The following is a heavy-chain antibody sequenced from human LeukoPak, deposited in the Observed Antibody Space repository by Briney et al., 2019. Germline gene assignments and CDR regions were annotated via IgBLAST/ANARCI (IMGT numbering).Heavy chain of an antibody. CDR2: IYSGGST. D-gene: IGHD3-10*01. V-gene: IGHV3-66*01. CDR3: VSDWFGNDY. J-gene: IGHJ4*02. Sequence: HAGGSLRLSCAASGFTVSSNYMSWVRQAPGKGLEWVSVIYSGGSTYYADSVKGRFTISRDNSKNTLYLQMNSLRAEDTAVYYCVSDWFGNDYWGQGTLVTVSS. CDR1: GFTVSSNY.